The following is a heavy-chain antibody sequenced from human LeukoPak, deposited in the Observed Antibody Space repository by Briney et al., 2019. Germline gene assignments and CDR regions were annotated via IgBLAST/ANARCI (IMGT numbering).Heavy chain of an antibody. CDR2: ISSSGSTV. V-gene: IGHV3-48*03. Sequence: AGGSERPSCAAPGFTFTSYEMTWGRQAPGKGLEWVSYISSSGSTVYYADSVKGRFTISRDNATNSLYLQMNSLRDEDTAVYYCASLATLDYWGQGALVTVSS. CDR3: ASLATLDY. CDR1: GFTFTSYE. D-gene: IGHD2-15*01. J-gene: IGHJ4*02.